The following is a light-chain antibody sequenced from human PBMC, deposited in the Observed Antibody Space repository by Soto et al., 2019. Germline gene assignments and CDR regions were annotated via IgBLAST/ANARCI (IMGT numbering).Light chain of an antibody. V-gene: IGLV2-14*01. Sequence: QSALTQPASVSGSPGQSITISCTGTSSDVGGYNYVSWYQQHPGKAPKLMIYEVSNRPSGVSNRFSASYSGNTASLTISGLQADDEDDYYCSSYTSSSIDYVFGTGTKLTVL. J-gene: IGLJ1*01. CDR1: SSDVGGYNY. CDR3: SSYTSSSIDYV. CDR2: EVS.